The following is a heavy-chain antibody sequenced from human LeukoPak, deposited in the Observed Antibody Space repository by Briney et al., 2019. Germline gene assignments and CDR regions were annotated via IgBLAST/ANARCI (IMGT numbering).Heavy chain of an antibody. V-gene: IGHV3-48*03. J-gene: IGHJ4*02. CDR2: ISSSGSTI. Sequence: GGSLRLSCAASGFTFSSYEMNWVRQAPGKGLEGVSYISSSGSTIYYADSVKGRFTISRDNAKNSLYLQMNSLRAEDMALYYCAKESIAAAGSFDYWGQGTLVTVSS. CDR3: AKESIAAAGSFDY. CDR1: GFTFSSYE. D-gene: IGHD6-13*01.